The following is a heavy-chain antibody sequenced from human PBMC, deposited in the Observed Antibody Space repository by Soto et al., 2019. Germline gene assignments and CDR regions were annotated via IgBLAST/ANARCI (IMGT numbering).Heavy chain of an antibody. CDR3: AKAGGTWIQLWEVGY. CDR1: GFTFSSYG. Sequence: SGGSLRLSCAASGFTFSSYGMHWVRQAPGKGLEWVAVISYDGSNKYYADSVKGRFTISRDNSKNTLYLQMNSLRAEDTAVYYCAKAGGTWIQLWEVGYWGQGTLVTVSS. D-gene: IGHD5-18*01. CDR2: ISYDGSNK. V-gene: IGHV3-30*18. J-gene: IGHJ4*02.